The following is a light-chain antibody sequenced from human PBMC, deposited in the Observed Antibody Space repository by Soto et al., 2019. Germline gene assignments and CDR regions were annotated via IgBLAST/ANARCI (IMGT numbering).Light chain of an antibody. CDR2: GAS. J-gene: IGKJ4*01. Sequence: EIVLTQSPGTLSLSPGERATLSCKASQTISNTFLAWYQRRPGQAPRLLIYGASGRATGIPDRFSGSGSGTDFTITISRLETEDLAVYYCQQFGVSPTFGGGTKVEIK. V-gene: IGKV3-20*01. CDR1: QTISNTF. CDR3: QQFGVSPT.